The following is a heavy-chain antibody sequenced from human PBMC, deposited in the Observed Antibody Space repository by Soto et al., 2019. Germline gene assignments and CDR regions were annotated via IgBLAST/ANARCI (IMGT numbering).Heavy chain of an antibody. D-gene: IGHD2-15*01. CDR1: GYTFTTYY. CDR2: INTNGDST. V-gene: IGHV1-46*01. J-gene: IGHJ4*02. CDR3: ERGGYCSGGTCLHGNFDY. Sequence: QVKLVQSGAGVKKPGASVKVSCKASGYTFTTYYMHWVRQAPGQGLEWMGIINTNGDSTTYAQKFEVRVTMTRDTSTSTVYIEFSSLISEDTAVYYCERGGYCSGGTCLHGNFDYWGQGTVVTVSS.